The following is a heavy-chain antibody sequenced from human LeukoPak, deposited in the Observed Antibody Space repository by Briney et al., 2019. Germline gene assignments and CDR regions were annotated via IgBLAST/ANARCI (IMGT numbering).Heavy chain of an antibody. CDR3: ARDPVVGIVVVPAAIEGVGY. D-gene: IGHD2-2*01. V-gene: IGHV3-7*03. Sequence: PGGSLRLSCAASGFTFSSYWMGWVRQAPGKGLEWVANIKQDGSEKYYVDSVKGRFTISRDNAKNSLYLQMNSLRAEDTAVYYCARDPVVGIVVVPAAIEGVGYWGQGTLVTVSS. CDR1: GFTFSSYW. J-gene: IGHJ4*02. CDR2: IKQDGSEK.